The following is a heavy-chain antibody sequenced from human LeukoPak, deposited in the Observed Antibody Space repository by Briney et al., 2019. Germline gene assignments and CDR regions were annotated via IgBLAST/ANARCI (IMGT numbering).Heavy chain of an antibody. Sequence: PSETLSLTCTVSGGSISSGGYYWSWIRQHPGKGLEWIGYIYYSGSTYYNPSLKSRVTISVDTSKNQFSLKLSSVTAADTAVYYCARYDDFWVFDYWGQGTLVTVSS. CDR3: ARYDDFWVFDY. CDR2: IYYSGST. J-gene: IGHJ4*02. V-gene: IGHV4-31*03. D-gene: IGHD3-3*01. CDR1: GGSISSGGYY.